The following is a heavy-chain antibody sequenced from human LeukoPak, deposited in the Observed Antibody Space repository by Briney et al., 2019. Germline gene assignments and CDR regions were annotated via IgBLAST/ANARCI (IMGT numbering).Heavy chain of an antibody. Sequence: GSSVKVSCKASGGTFSSYAISWVRQPPGQGLEWVGGIIPIFGTANYAQKFQGRVTITTDESTSTAYMELSSLRSEDTAVYYCATRLDYSKNYYYYMDVWGKGTTVTVSS. CDR1: GGTFSSYA. D-gene: IGHD4-11*01. J-gene: IGHJ6*03. CDR3: ATRLDYSKNYYYYMDV. CDR2: IIPIFGTA. V-gene: IGHV1-69*05.